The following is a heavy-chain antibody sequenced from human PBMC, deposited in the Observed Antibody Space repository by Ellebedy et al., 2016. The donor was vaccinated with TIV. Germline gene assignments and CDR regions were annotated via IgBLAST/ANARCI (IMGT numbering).Heavy chain of an antibody. J-gene: IGHJ4*02. V-gene: IGHV3-33*05. Sequence: PGGSLRLSCAASGFSFRSSGMHWVRQAPGKGLEWVAVVTFDGSEKYYAESVKGRFTISRDNSKNTLYLQMKSLRVEDTAVYYCARDDGHLADVVVVPALDSWGQGTLVSVSA. CDR2: VTFDGSEK. CDR1: GFSFRSSG. D-gene: IGHD2-2*01. CDR3: ARDDGHLADVVVVPALDS.